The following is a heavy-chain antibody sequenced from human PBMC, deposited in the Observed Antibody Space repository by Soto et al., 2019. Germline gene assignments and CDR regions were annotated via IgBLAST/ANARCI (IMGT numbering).Heavy chain of an antibody. Sequence: ASVKVSCKASGYTFTSYGISWVRQAPGQGREWMGWISAYNGNTNYAQKLQGRVTMTTDTSTSTAYMELRSLRSDDTAVYYCARVGWAGDYVCGSYRNYFDYWRPGTLVTVSS. CDR1: GYTFTSYG. CDR3: ARVGWAGDYVCGSYRNYFDY. CDR2: ISAYNGNT. V-gene: IGHV1-18*01. D-gene: IGHD3-16*02. J-gene: IGHJ4*02.